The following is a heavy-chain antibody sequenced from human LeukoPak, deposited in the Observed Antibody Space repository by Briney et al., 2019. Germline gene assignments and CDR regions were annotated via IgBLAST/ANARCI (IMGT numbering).Heavy chain of an antibody. Sequence: SETLPLTCTVSGGSISSSSYYWGWIRQSPGKGLEWLGEINHAASTNHNPSLKSRVTISVDTSKNQFSLKLTSVTAADTAIYYCARIPPPGATAYGAVDSWGRGTLVTVSS. CDR2: INHAAST. CDR3: ARIPPPGATAYGAVDS. D-gene: IGHD3-10*01. J-gene: IGHJ5*01. V-gene: IGHV4-39*07. CDR1: GGSISSSSYY.